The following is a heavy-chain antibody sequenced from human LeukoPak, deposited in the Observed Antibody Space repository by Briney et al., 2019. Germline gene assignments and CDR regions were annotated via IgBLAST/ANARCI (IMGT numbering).Heavy chain of an antibody. D-gene: IGHD1-14*01. Sequence: SETLSLTCAVYSESFNDYFCIWIRQPPGKGLEWIGEIRPDGTTTYNPSLKTRVSISLDTSKTHSSLRLRSVAAADTAVYYCARRRKPPDNWGQGSLVPVSS. J-gene: IGHJ4*02. CDR3: ARRRKPPDN. CDR2: IRPDGTT. CDR1: SESFNDYF. V-gene: IGHV4-34*01.